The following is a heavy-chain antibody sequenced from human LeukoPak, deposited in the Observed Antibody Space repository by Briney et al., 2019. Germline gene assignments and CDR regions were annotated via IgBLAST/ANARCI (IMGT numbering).Heavy chain of an antibody. V-gene: IGHV3-53*01. J-gene: IGHJ6*02. D-gene: IGHD2-2*03. CDR1: GFTVSSNY. CDR2: IYSGGST. CDR3: ARVDIDIVAGMDV. Sequence: GGSLRLSCVASGFTVSSNYMSWVRQAPGKGLEWVSLIYSGGSTYYADSVKGRFTISRDNSKNTLYLQMNSLRAEDTAVYYCARVDIDIVAGMDVWGQGTTVTVSS.